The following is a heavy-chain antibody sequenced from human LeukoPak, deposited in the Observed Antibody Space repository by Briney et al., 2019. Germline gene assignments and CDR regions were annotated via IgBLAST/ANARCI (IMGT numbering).Heavy chain of an antibody. CDR1: GFTFSSYA. V-gene: IGHV4-30-4*08. Sequence: LRLSCAASGFTFSSYAMSWIRQPPGKGLEWIGYIYYSGSTYYNPSLKSRVTISVDTSKNQFSLKLSSVTAADTAVYYCARVFKGYSYGFLYFDYWGQGTLVTVSS. D-gene: IGHD5-18*01. CDR2: IYYSGST. J-gene: IGHJ4*02. CDR3: ARVFKGYSYGFLYFDY.